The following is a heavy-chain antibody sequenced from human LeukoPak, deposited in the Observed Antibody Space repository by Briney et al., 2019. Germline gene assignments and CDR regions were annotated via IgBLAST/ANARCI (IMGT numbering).Heavy chain of an antibody. CDR1: GYSISSGYY. Sequence: PSETLSLTCTVSGYSISSGYYWGWIRQPPGKGLEWIGSIYYSGSTYYNPSLKSRVTISVDTSKNQFSLKLSSVTAADTAVYYCARQVEKVVNGIDYWGQGTLVTVSS. V-gene: IGHV4-38-2*02. D-gene: IGHD4-23*01. CDR2: IYYSGST. J-gene: IGHJ4*02. CDR3: ARQVEKVVNGIDY.